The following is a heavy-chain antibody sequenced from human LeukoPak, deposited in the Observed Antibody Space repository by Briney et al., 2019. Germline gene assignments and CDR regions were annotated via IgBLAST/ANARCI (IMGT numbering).Heavy chain of an antibody. D-gene: IGHD5-12*01. CDR2: INDNGDSI. Sequence: GGSLRLSCEVSGFIFRGYAMSWVRQAPGKGLEWVSGINDNGDSIYYADSVKGRFTISRDNSQNTVYLQMNSLRAEDTAVYYCAKVIVTTISYWYGMDVWGQGTTVTVS. V-gene: IGHV3-23*01. J-gene: IGHJ6*02. CDR3: AKVIVTTISYWYGMDV. CDR1: GFIFRGYA.